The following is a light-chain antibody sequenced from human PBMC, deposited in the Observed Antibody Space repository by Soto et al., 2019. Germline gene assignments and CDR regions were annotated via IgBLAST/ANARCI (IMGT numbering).Light chain of an antibody. CDR2: EAT. CDR1: SSDVGNDNL. V-gene: IGLV2-23*01. Sequence: QSALTQPASVSGSPGQSITISCTGTSSDVGNDNLVSWYQQHPGKAPKVILYEATRRPSGVSNRFSGSKSGNTASLTISGLQAEDEADYYCCSFGSKTPPVVFGGGTKLTVL. J-gene: IGLJ2*01. CDR3: CSFGSKTPPVV.